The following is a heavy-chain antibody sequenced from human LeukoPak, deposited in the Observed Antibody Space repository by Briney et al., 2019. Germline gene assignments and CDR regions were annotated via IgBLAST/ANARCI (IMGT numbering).Heavy chain of an antibody. D-gene: IGHD6-13*01. Sequence: GGSLRLSCAASGFTFSSYSVNWVRQAPGKGLEWVSYISSSSSTIYYADSVKGRFTISRDNAKNSLYLQMNSLRAEDTAVYCCARDPLSSSSFDLWGQGTLVTVSS. CDR1: GFTFSSYS. V-gene: IGHV3-48*01. J-gene: IGHJ4*02. CDR2: ISSSSSTI. CDR3: ARDPLSSSSFDL.